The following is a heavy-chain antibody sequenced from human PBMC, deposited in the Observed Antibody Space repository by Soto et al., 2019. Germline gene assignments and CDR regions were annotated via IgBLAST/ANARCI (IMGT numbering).Heavy chain of an antibody. J-gene: IGHJ4*02. CDR2: IMPFFGSG. CDR1: RGPFTNYA. V-gene: IGHV1-69*13. D-gene: IGHD3-22*01. CDR3: ARDRAGYYSQYVY. Sequence: GASVKVSCKALRGPFTNYAFSWVRQAPGQGLEWMGGIMPFFGSGNYAQKFQGRINITADESTSSVYLELTSLRSEDTAVYYCARDRAGYYSQYVYWGQLTLVTVPS.